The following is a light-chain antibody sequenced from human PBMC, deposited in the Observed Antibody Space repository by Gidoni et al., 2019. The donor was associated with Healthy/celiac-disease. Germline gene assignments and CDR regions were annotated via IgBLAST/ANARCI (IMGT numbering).Light chain of an antibody. CDR1: QSVSSY. V-gene: IGKV3-11*01. Sequence: EIVFTQSPATLSLSPGERATLSCRASQSVSSYFAGYQPKPGQAPRLIIYDATNRATGIPARFSGSGSGTDFTLTISSLEPEDFAGYYCQQRSNWPPEVTFGQGTRLEIK. CDR3: QQRSNWPPEVT. CDR2: DAT. J-gene: IGKJ5*01.